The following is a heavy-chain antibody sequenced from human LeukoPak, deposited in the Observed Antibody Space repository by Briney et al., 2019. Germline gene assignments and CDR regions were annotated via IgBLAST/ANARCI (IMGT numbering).Heavy chain of an antibody. Sequence: NPSETLSLTCAVYGGSFSGYYWSWIRQPPGKGLDCIGEINHSGSTNYNPSLKGRVTISVDTSKNQFSLKLSSVTAADTAVYYCARGRRYCTNGVCLWYFDLWGRGTLVTVSS. V-gene: IGHV4-34*01. CDR3: ARGRRYCTNGVCLWYFDL. J-gene: IGHJ2*01. CDR2: INHSGST. CDR1: GGSFSGYY. D-gene: IGHD2-8*01.